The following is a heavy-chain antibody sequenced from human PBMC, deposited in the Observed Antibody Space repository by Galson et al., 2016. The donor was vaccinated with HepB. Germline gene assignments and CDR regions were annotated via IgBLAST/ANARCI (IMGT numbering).Heavy chain of an antibody. CDR2: TYYRSKWVN. CDR3: ARTNSKTYGGGNLDD. Sequence: CAISGDSVSSNSAAWNWIRQSPSRGLEWLGRTYYRSKWVNDYAPSVKSPINISPDTSKNQSTLQLNSVTPEDTSVCYCARTNSKTYGGGNLDDWGQGTLVTVSS. J-gene: IGHJ4*01. V-gene: IGHV6-1*01. CDR1: GDSVSSNSAA. D-gene: IGHD4-23*01.